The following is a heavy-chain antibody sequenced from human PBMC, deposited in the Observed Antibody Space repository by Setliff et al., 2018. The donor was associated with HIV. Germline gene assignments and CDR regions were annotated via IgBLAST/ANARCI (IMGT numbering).Heavy chain of an antibody. CDR2: IYYSGST. CDR3: ARHRDPPGSSSWIYYYYYMDL. V-gene: IGHV4-38-2*01. CDR1: DQLISSGNY. J-gene: IGHJ6*03. D-gene: IGHD6-13*01. Sequence: SETLSLTCAIPDQLISSGNYWGWIRQPPGKGLEWIGSIYYSGSTYYNPSLRSRVTISVDTSKNQVSLRLSSVTAADTGVYYCARHRDPPGSSSWIYYYYYMDLWGEGTTVTVSS.